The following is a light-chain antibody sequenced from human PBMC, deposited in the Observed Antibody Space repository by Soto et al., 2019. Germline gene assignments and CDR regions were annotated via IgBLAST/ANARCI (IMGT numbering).Light chain of an antibody. Sequence: EIVLTQSPGTLSLSPGERAALSCRASQSITRNYLAWYQQRPGQAPGLLIYGASNRATGIPDRFSGSGSGTDFTLTISRLEPEDFAVYYCQQYGSSPPITFGGGTKVDIK. CDR1: QSITRNY. J-gene: IGKJ4*01. CDR2: GAS. CDR3: QQYGSSPPIT. V-gene: IGKV3-20*01.